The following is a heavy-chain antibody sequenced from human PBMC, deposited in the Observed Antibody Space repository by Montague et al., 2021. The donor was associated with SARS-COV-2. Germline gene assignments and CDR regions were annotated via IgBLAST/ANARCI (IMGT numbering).Heavy chain of an antibody. Sequence: SETLSLTCTVSGGSISSSSCNWGWIRQPPGKGLEWIGSIYYSGSTYYXPSLKSRVTISVDTSKNQFSLKLSSVTAADTAVYYCARDTRITMIVVVQGYGMDVWGQGTTVTVSS. CDR3: ARDTRITMIVVVQGYGMDV. CDR1: GGSISSSSCN. CDR2: IYYSGST. D-gene: IGHD3-22*01. V-gene: IGHV4-39*07. J-gene: IGHJ6*02.